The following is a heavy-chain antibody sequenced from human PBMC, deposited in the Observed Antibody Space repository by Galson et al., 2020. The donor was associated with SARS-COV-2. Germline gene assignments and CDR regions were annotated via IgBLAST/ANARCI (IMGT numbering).Heavy chain of an antibody. D-gene: IGHD2-2*01. CDR1: GGSISSYY. CDR2: IYYSGST. J-gene: IGHJ3*02. V-gene: IGHV4-59*08. CDR3: ARRSLGYCSSTSCYEEAFDI. Sequence: SETLSLTCTVSGGSISSYYWSWIRQPPGKGLEWIGYIYYSGSTNYNPSLKSRVTISVDTSKNQFSLKLSSVTAADTAVYYCARRSLGYCSSTSCYEEAFDIWGQGTMVTVSS.